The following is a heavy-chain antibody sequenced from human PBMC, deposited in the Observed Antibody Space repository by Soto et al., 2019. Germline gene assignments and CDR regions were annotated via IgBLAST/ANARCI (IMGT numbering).Heavy chain of an antibody. D-gene: IGHD6-25*01. CDR2: ISDTGAST. Sequence: EVRLLEAGGGLKQPGGSLRLSCAASGFTFKESPMNWVRQAPGKGLEWVASISDTGASTCYAESVRGRLSISRDNSKNTLYLQINSLRGEDTALYYCAKGRGSAWAWYFDNWGQGTLVTVSS. V-gene: IGHV3-23*01. CDR3: AKGRGSAWAWYFDN. CDR1: GFTFKESP. J-gene: IGHJ4*02.